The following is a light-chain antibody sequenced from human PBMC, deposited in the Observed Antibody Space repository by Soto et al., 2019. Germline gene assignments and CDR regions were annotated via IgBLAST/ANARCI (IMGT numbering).Light chain of an antibody. J-gene: IGLJ2*01. Sequence: QSVLTQPPSVSAAPGQKVTISCSRSSSNIGNNYVSWYQQLPGTAPKLLIYNNNKRPSGIPDRFSGSKSGTSATLGITGLQTGDEADYYCGTWDSSLSDVVFGGGTKVTVL. V-gene: IGLV1-51*01. CDR2: NNN. CDR1: SSNIGNNY. CDR3: GTWDSSLSDVV.